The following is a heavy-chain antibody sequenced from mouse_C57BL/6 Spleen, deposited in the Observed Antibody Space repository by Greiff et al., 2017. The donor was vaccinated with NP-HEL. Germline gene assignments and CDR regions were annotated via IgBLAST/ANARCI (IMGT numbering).Heavy chain of an antibody. D-gene: IGHD2-10*01. Sequence: VQLQQSGAELVKPGASVKISCKASGYAFSSYWMNWVKQRPGKGLEWIGQIYPGDGDTNYNGKFKGKATLTADKSSSTAYMQLSSLTSEDSAVYFCAREGAYSKAMDYWGQGTSVTVSS. CDR2: IYPGDGDT. J-gene: IGHJ4*01. CDR1: GYAFSSYW. CDR3: AREGAYSKAMDY. V-gene: IGHV1-80*01.